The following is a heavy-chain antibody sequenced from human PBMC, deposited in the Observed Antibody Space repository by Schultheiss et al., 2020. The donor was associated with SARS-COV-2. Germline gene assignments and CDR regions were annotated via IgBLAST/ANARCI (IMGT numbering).Heavy chain of an antibody. Sequence: SETLSLTCTVSGGSISVSYYWTWIRQYPGKGLEWIGYIYYSGSTNYNPSLKSRVTISVDTSKNQFSLKLSSVTAADTAVYYCATNSGSYYGVYWGQGTLVTVSS. CDR3: ATNSGSYYGVY. D-gene: IGHD1-26*01. CDR2: IYYSGST. J-gene: IGHJ4*02. V-gene: IGHV4-59*12. CDR1: GGSISVSYY.